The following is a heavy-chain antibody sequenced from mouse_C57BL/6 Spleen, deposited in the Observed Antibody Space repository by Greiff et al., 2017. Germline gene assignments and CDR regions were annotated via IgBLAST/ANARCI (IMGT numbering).Heavy chain of an antibody. CDR1: GYAFSSSW. J-gene: IGHJ3*01. CDR3: ARENGPSYDDDAWFAY. CDR2: IYPGVGGT. Sequence: VQLQQSGPELVKPGASVKISCKASGYAFSSSWMHWVKQRPGKGLEWLGRIYPGVGGTNYNGKFKGKATLTADKSSSTAYMQLSSLTSEDAAVYFCARENGPSYDDDAWFAYWGQGTLVTVSA. V-gene: IGHV1-82*01. D-gene: IGHD2-4*01.